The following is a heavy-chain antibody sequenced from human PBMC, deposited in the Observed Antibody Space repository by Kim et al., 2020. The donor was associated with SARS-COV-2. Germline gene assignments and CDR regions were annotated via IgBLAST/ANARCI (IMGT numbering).Heavy chain of an antibody. D-gene: IGHD2-15*01. Sequence: GGSLRLSCAASGFTFSSYAMHWVRQAPGKGLEWVAVISYDGSNKYYADSVKGRFTISRDNSKNTLYLQMNSLRAEDTAVYYCARESCSGGSCVNAFDIWG. J-gene: IGHJ3*02. CDR3: ARESCSGGSCVNAFDI. CDR1: GFTFSSYA. V-gene: IGHV3-30*04. CDR2: ISYDGSNK.